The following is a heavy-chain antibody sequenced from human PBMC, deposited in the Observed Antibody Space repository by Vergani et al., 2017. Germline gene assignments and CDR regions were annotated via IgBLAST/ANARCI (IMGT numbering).Heavy chain of an antibody. CDR3: ARGEVFDAGVTGQQLVSFDY. CDR1: GYTFTGYY. J-gene: IGHJ4*02. D-gene: IGHD6-13*01. V-gene: IGHV1-2*04. CDR2: INPNSGGT. Sequence: QVQLVQSGAEVKKPGASVKVSCKASGYTFTGYYMHWVRQAPGQGLEWMGWINPNSGGTNYAQKFQGWVTMTRDTPISTAYMELSRLGSDDTAVYYCARGEVFDAGVTGQQLVSFDYWGQGTLVTVSS.